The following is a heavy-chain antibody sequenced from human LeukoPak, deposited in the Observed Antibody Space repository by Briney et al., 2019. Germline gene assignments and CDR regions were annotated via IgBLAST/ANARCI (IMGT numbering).Heavy chain of an antibody. CDR2: IYHSGST. CDR1: GYSISSGYY. CDR3: ARKVRYLATIRYYYYMDV. Sequence: SETLSLTCTVSGYSISSGYYWGWIRQPPGKGLEWIGSIYHSGSTYYNPSLKSRVTISVDTSENQFSLKLSSVTAADTAVYYCARKVRYLATIRYYYYMDVWGKGTTVTVSS. J-gene: IGHJ6*03. D-gene: IGHD5-12*01. V-gene: IGHV4-38-2*02.